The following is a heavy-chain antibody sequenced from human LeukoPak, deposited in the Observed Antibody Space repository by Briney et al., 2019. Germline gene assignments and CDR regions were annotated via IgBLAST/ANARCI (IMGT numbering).Heavy chain of an antibody. V-gene: IGHV3-53*01. J-gene: IGHJ4*02. CDR2: IYSGGST. CDR1: GFTLSSYS. Sequence: GGSLRLSCAASGFTLSSYSMNWVRQAPGKGLEWVSVIYSGGSTYYADSVKGRFTISRDNSKNTLYLQMNSLRAEDTAVYYCASYDFWSGYPYWGQGTLVTVSS. CDR3: ASYDFWSGYPY. D-gene: IGHD3-3*01.